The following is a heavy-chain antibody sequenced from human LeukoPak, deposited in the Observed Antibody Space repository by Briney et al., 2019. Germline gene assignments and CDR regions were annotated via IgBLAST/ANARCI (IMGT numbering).Heavy chain of an antibody. V-gene: IGHV4-61*08. J-gene: IGHJ4*02. D-gene: IGHD2-2*01. CDR3: AREYQLLLDY. Sequence: SQTLSLTCTVSGGSISSGGYYWSWIRQPPGKGLEWIGYIYYSGSTNYNPSLKSRVTISVDTSKNQFSLKLSSVTAADTAVYYCAREYQLLLDYWGQGTLVTVSS. CDR2: IYYSGST. CDR1: GGSISSGGYY.